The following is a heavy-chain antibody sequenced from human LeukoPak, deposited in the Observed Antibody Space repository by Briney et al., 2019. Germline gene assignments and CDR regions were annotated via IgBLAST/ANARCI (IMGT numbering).Heavy chain of an antibody. D-gene: IGHD6-6*01. CDR2: IYSAGST. J-gene: IGHJ4*02. CDR1: GFTVSRNY. Sequence: GGSLRLSCTASGFTVSRNYMSWVRQAPGKGLEWVSAIYSAGSTYYTDSVKDRFTISRDNSKNTLYLQMNRLRAEDTAVYYCARVSPKAALPHFDYWGQGTLVTVSS. V-gene: IGHV3-66*01. CDR3: ARVSPKAALPHFDY.